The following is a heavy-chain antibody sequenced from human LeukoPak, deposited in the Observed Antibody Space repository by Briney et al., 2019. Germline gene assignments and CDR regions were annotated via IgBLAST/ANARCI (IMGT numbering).Heavy chain of an antibody. Sequence: GGSLRLSCATSGFTFSNSALHWVRQPPGKGLEWVTVIWYDGSDAYYRDSVKGRFTISRDNSKNTLYLQMNSLRAEDTAVYYCAKDPTMIVVVIGYFDYWGQGTLVTVSS. CDR3: AKDPTMIVVVIGYFDY. J-gene: IGHJ4*02. CDR1: GFTFSNSA. D-gene: IGHD3-22*01. V-gene: IGHV3-33*06. CDR2: IWYDGSDA.